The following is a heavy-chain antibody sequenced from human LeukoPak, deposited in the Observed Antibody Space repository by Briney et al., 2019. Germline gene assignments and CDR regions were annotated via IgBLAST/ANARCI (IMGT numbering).Heavy chain of an antibody. CDR3: AREWGAVAGIDY. Sequence: PSETLSLTCAVYGGSFSGYYWSWNRQPPGKGLEWIGEINHSGSTNYNPSLKSRVTISVDTSKNQFSLKLSSVTAADTAVYYCAREWGAVAGIDYWGQGTLVTVSS. V-gene: IGHV4-34*01. D-gene: IGHD6-19*01. CDR1: GGSFSGYY. CDR2: INHSGST. J-gene: IGHJ4*02.